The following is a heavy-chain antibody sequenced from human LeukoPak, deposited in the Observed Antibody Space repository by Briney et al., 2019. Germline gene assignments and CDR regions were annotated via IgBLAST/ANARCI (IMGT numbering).Heavy chain of an antibody. D-gene: IGHD2-2*02. V-gene: IGHV1-18*04. J-gene: IGHJ3*02. CDR1: GYTFTIYY. Sequence: ASVKVSCKASGYTFTIYYIHWVRQAPGQGLEWMGWISAYNGNTNYAQKLQGRVTMTTDTSTSTAYMELRSLRSDDTAVYYCARGRYPNDAFDIWGQGTMVTVSS. CDR3: ARGRYPNDAFDI. CDR2: ISAYNGNT.